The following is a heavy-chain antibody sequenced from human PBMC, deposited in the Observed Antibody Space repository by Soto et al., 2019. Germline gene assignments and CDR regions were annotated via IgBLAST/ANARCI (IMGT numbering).Heavy chain of an antibody. D-gene: IGHD5-18*01. Sequence: QVQLVQSGAEVKKPGSSVKVSCKASGGTFTSSTISWVRQAPGQGLEWMGGISPLFSTTTYAQKFLGRVTITADGSSGTAYMELNSLMSDDTAVYFCAGGDSSGGWYFDLWGRGTLVTVSS. CDR3: AGGDSSGGWYFDL. CDR2: ISPLFSTT. J-gene: IGHJ2*01. V-gene: IGHV1-69*01. CDR1: GGTFTSST.